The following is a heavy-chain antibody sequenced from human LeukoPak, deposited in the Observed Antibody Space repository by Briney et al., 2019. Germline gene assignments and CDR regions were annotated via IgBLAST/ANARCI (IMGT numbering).Heavy chain of an antibody. J-gene: IGHJ4*02. Sequence: HPGGSLRLSCATSGFAFSNTGMTWVRQGPGRGLEWVSTISPTGEGTHYADSVKGRFTISRDNSKNTLSLDMNSLRADDTATYYCARDAGGAWPFDYWGQGTRVIVSS. D-gene: IGHD4-17*01. V-gene: IGHV3-23*01. CDR2: ISPTGEGT. CDR3: ARDAGGAWPFDY. CDR1: GFAFSNTG.